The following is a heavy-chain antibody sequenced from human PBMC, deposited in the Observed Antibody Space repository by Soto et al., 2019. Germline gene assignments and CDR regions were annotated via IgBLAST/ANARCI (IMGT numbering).Heavy chain of an antibody. CDR1: GFTFSDYY. CDR3: ARGTPLIAYEFDC. V-gene: IGHV3-11*01. Sequence: QVQLAESGGGLVKPEGSLRLSCAASGFTFSDYYLSWIRQAPGKGLEWISYISSSGYTIYYAESVKGRFTISRDNAKNSLYLQMNCLRVEDTAVYYCARGTPLIAYEFDCWGQGTLVTVSS. D-gene: IGHD3-16*01. J-gene: IGHJ4*02. CDR2: ISSSGYTI.